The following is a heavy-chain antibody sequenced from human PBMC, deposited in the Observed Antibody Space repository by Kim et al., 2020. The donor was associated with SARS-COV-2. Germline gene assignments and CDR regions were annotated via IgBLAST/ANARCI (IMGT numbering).Heavy chain of an antibody. CDR3: ARAYYYDSSGVLDAFDI. V-gene: IGHV4-59*08. J-gene: IGHJ3*02. CDR2: IYYSGST. Sequence: SETLSLTCTVSGGSISSYYWSWIRQPPGKGLEWIGYIYYSGSTNYNPSLKSRVTISVDTSKNQFSLKLSSVTAADTAVYYCARAYYYDSSGVLDAFDIWGQGTMVTVSS. D-gene: IGHD3-22*01. CDR1: GGSISSYY.